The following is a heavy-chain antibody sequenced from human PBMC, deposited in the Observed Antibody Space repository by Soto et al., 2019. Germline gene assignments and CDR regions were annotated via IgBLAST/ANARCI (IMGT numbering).Heavy chain of an antibody. CDR3: ARELSSGFAP. D-gene: IGHD3-3*01. CDR2: ISSSSSYI. J-gene: IGHJ5*02. CDR1: GFTFSSYS. V-gene: IGHV3-21*01. Sequence: PGGSLRLSCAASGFTFSSYSMNWVRQAPGKGLEWVSSISSSSSYIYYADSVKGRFAISRDNAKNSLYLQMNSLRAEDTAVYYCARELSSGFAPWGQGTLVTVSS.